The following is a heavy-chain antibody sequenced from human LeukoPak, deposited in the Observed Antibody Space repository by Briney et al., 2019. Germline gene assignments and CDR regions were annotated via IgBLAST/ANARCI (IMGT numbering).Heavy chain of an antibody. D-gene: IGHD3-10*01. CDR1: GGSISSYY. V-gene: IGHV4-59*08. CDR3: ARRVLLWFGDSSHAIDI. CDR2: IYYSGST. J-gene: IGHJ3*02. Sequence: SETLSLTCTVSGGSISSYYWSWIRQPPGKGLEWIGYIYYSGSTNYNPSLKSRVTISVDTSKNRFSLKLSSVTAADTAVYYCARRVLLWFGDSSHAIDIWGQGTMVTVSS.